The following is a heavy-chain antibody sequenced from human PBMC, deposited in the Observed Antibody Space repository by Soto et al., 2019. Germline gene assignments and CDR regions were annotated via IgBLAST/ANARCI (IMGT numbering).Heavy chain of an antibody. D-gene: IGHD4-17*01. CDR3: ARDGDLDY. J-gene: IGHJ4*02. Sequence: QVQLVESGGGVVQPGRSLRLSCAASGFTLSSYAMHWVRQAPGKGLEWVAVISYDGSNKYYADSVKGRFTISRDNSKNTLYLQMNSLRAEDTAVYYCARDGDLDYWGQGTLVTVSS. CDR2: ISYDGSNK. CDR1: GFTLSSYA. V-gene: IGHV3-30-3*01.